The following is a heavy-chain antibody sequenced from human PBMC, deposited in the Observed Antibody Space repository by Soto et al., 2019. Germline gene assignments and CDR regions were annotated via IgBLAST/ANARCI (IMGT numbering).Heavy chain of an antibody. Sequence: SETLSLTCTVSGGSISSSSYYWGWIRQPPGKGLEWIGSIYYSGSTYYNPSLKSRVTISVDTSKNQFSLKLSSVTAADTAVYYCARHLGYCSGGSCYPLDYWGQGTLVTVSS. CDR3: ARHLGYCSGGSCYPLDY. V-gene: IGHV4-39*01. D-gene: IGHD2-15*01. CDR2: IYYSGST. J-gene: IGHJ4*02. CDR1: GGSISSSSYY.